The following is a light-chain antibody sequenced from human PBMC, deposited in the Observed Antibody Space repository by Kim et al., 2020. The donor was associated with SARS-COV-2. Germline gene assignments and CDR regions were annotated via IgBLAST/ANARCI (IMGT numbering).Light chain of an antibody. CDR1: VLAKKY. V-gene: IGLV3-27*01. CDR2: KDS. CDR3: YSAADNRGV. J-gene: IGLJ3*02. Sequence: SVSPGQTARITCAGDVLAKKYARWFQQKPGQAPVLVIYKDSERPSGNPERFSGSSSGTTVTLTISGAQVEDEADYYCYSAADNRGVFGGGTQLTVL.